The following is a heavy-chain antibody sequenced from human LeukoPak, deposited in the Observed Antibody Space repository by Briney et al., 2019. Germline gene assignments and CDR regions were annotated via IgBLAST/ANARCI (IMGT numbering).Heavy chain of an antibody. CDR2: IKQDGSDK. CDR1: GFTFDNYW. J-gene: IGHJ4*02. D-gene: IGHD2-15*01. Sequence: QAGGSLRLSCAASGFTFDNYWMTWVRQAPGKGLEWVANIKQDGSDKYYVDSVKGRFTISRDNAKNSLYLQMNSLRAEDTAVYYCTRDTGCSGGTCFSFYDSWGQGTLVTVSS. V-gene: IGHV3-7*01. CDR3: TRDTGCSGGTCFSFYDS.